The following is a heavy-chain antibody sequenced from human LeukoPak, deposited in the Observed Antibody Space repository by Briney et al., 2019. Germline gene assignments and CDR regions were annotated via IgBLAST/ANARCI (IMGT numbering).Heavy chain of an antibody. V-gene: IGHV3-48*03. CDR3: AKDALGYCSGGSCPPNS. D-gene: IGHD2-15*01. CDR2: ISSSGSTI. CDR1: GFTFSNYE. Sequence: PGGSLRLSCAASGFTFSNYEMNWVRQAPGKGLEWVSYISSSGSTIYYADSVKGRFTISRDNSKSTLYLQTNSLRAEDTAIYYCAKDALGYCSGGSCPPNSWGQGTLVTVSS. J-gene: IGHJ4*02.